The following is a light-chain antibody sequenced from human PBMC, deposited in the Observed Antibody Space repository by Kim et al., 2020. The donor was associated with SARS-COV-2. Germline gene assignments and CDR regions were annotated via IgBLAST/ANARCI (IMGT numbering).Light chain of an antibody. J-gene: IGLJ3*02. Sequence: ASVKLTCTVSSGHSSYAIAWHQQQPEKGPRYLMKINSDGSHSKGDGIPDRFSGSSSGAERYLTISSLQSEDEADYYCQTWGTGIRVFGGGTQLTVL. CDR3: QTWGTGIRV. CDR1: SGHSSYA. V-gene: IGLV4-69*01. CDR2: INSDGSH.